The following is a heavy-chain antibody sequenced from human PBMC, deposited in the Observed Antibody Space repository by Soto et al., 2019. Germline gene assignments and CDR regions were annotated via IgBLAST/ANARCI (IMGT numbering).Heavy chain of an antibody. CDR1: GGSISSGTYY. V-gene: IGHV4-31*03. CDR3: SREHMDSDTYLYGMDV. J-gene: IGHJ6*02. CDR2: IYSSGST. D-gene: IGHD2-21*01. Sequence: SETLSLTCSVSGGSISSGTYYWNWIRQHPGKGLEWIGCIYSSGSTFYKPSLKSRLAISLDTSKNQLSLRLSSVTAADTAVYYCSREHMDSDTYLYGMDVWGQGTMVTVSS.